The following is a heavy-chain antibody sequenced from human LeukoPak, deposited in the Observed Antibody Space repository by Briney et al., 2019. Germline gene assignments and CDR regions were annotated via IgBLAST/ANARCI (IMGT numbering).Heavy chain of an antibody. Sequence: ASVKVSCKASGYTFTGYYMHWVRQAPGQGLEWMGWINPNSGGTDYAQKFQGRVTMTRDTSISTAYMELSRLRSDDTAVYYCASPPLNSGYLFDYWGQGTLVTVSS. CDR2: INPNSGGT. V-gene: IGHV1-2*02. J-gene: IGHJ4*02. CDR1: GYTFTGYY. D-gene: IGHD5-12*01. CDR3: ASPPLNSGYLFDY.